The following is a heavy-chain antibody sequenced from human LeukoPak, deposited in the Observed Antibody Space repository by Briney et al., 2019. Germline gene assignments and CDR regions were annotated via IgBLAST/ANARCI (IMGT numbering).Heavy chain of an antibody. CDR3: ARDPRPSKYYYGSGNFDY. CDR2: INPNSGGT. CDR1: GYTFTGYY. D-gene: IGHD3-10*01. Sequence: ASVKVSCKASGYTFTGYYMHWVRQAPGQGLEWMGWINPNSGGTNYAQKFQGRVTMTRDTSISTAYMELSRLRSDDTAVYYCARDPRPSKYYYGSGNFDYWGQGTLVTVSS. J-gene: IGHJ4*02. V-gene: IGHV1-2*02.